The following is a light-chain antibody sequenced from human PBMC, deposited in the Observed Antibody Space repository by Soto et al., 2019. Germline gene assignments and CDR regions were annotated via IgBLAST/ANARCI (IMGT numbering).Light chain of an antibody. J-gene: IGLJ3*02. CDR3: AVWDDSLDGWV. CDR1: SSNIGSHV. V-gene: IGLV1-44*01. Sequence: QSVLTQPPSASGTPGQRVTISCSGSSSNIGSHVVYWYQQLAGTAPKLLMYNNNQRPSGVPDRLSGSKSGTSASLAISGRQSEDEADYYCAVWDDSLDGWVFGGGTQLTVL. CDR2: NNN.